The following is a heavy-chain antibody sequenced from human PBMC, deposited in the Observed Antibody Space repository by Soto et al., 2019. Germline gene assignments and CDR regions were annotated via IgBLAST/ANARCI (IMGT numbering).Heavy chain of an antibody. D-gene: IGHD5-18*01. CDR2: ISYDGSNK. Sequence: GGSLRLSCAASGFTFSSYGMHWVRQAPGKGLEWVAVISYDGSNKYYADSVKGRFTISRDNSKNTLYLQMNSLRAEDTAVYYCAKVPPGDTVPGVWGQGTTVTVSS. J-gene: IGHJ6*02. CDR1: GFTFSSYG. CDR3: AKVPPGDTVPGV. V-gene: IGHV3-30*18.